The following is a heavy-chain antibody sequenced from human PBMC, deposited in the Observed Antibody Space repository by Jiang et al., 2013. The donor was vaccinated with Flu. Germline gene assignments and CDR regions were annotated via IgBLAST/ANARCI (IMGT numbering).Heavy chain of an antibody. CDR3: ARMYSSSHGDYYYGMDV. Sequence: GAEVKKPGASVKVSCKASGYTFTSYYMHWVRQAPGQGLEWMGIINPSGGSTSYAQKFQGRVTMTRDTSTSTVYMELSSLRSEDTAVYYCARMYSSSHGDYYYGMDVWGQGTTVTVSS. CDR2: INPSGGST. D-gene: IGHD6-13*01. J-gene: IGHJ6*02. CDR1: GYTFTSYY. V-gene: IGHV1-46*03.